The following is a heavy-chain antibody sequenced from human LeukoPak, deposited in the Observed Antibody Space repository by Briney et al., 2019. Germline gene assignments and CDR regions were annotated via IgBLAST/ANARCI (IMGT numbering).Heavy chain of an antibody. CDR3: ARAWTSVEMATIPDY. CDR1: GFTFSSYS. D-gene: IGHD5-24*01. CDR2: ISSSSSTI. V-gene: IGHV3-48*01. Sequence: GGSLRLSCAASGFTFSSYSMNWVRQAPGKGLEWVSYISSSSSTIYYADSVKGRFTISRDNAKNSLYLQMNSLRAEDTAVYYCARAWTSVEMATIPDYWGQGTLVTVSS. J-gene: IGHJ4*02.